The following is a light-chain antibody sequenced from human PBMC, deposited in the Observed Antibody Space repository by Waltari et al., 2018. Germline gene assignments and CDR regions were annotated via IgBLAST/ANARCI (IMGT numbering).Light chain of an antibody. V-gene: IGLV2-14*01. Sequence: QSALTQPASLSGSTGQSITISCTGTSSDVGGYNYVSWYQQHPAKAPKVVIYDVFMLPSGYYNRSSGSKSGNTDTLTISGLQPEDVADYYCSSYTTSSGCIVGTGTKDTVL. CDR2: DVF. CDR1: SSDVGGYNY. CDR3: SSYTTSSGCI. J-gene: IGLJ1*01.